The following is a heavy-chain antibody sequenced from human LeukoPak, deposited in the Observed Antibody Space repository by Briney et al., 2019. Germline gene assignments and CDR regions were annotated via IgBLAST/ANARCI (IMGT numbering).Heavy chain of an antibody. CDR2: ISYDGSNK. CDR1: GFTFSSYG. D-gene: IGHD3-9*01. CDR3: ARGADSGYSSDN. V-gene: IGHV3-30*03. Sequence: GRSLRLSCAASGFTFSSYGMHWVRQAPGKGLEWVAVISYDGSNKYYADSVKGRFTISRDNSKNTLYLQMNSLRAEDTAVYYCARGADSGYSSDNWGQGTLVSVSS. J-gene: IGHJ4*02.